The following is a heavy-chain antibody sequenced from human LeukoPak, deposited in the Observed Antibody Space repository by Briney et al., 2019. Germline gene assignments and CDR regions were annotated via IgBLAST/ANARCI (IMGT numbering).Heavy chain of an antibody. D-gene: IGHD3-22*01. CDR2: ISAYNGNT. CDR3: ARYYYDSSGLPYWYYMDV. CDR1: GYTFTSYG. J-gene: IGHJ6*03. V-gene: IGHV1-18*01. Sequence: GASVKVSCKSSGYTFTSYGISWVRQAPGQGLEWVGWISAYNGNTNYAQKLQGRVTMTTDTSTSTAYMELRSLRSDDTAVYYCARYYYDSSGLPYWYYMDVWGKGTTVTISS.